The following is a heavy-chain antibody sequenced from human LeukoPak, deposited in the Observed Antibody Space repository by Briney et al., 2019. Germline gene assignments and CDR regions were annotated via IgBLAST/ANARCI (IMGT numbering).Heavy chain of an antibody. CDR3: AREGSSPRYYYYYYYMDV. CDR1: GYTFTSYG. D-gene: IGHD6-13*01. J-gene: IGHJ6*03. V-gene: IGHV1-18*01. CDR2: ISAYNGNT. Sequence: ASVKVSCKASGYTFTSYGISWVRQAPGQGLELVGWISAYNGNTNYAQKLQGRVTMTTDTSTSTAYMELRSLRSDDTAVYYCAREGSSPRYYYYYYYMDVWGKGTTVTVSS.